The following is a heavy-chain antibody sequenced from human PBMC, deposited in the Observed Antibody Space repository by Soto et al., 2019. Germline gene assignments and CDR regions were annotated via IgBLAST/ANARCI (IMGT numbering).Heavy chain of an antibody. CDR3: ARAWLQLYYYGMDV. V-gene: IGHV4-30-4*01. CDR2: IYYSGST. CDR1: GSSISSGDYY. J-gene: IGHJ6*02. D-gene: IGHD5-12*01. Sequence: SETLSLTCTVSGSSISSGDYYWSWIRQPPGKGLEWIGYIYYSGSTYYNPSLKSRVTISVDTSKNQFSLKLSSVTAADTAVYYCARAWLQLYYYGMDVWGQGTTVTVSS.